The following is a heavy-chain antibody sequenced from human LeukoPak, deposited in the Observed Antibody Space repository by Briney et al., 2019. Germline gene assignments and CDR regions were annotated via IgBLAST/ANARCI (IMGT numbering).Heavy chain of an antibody. CDR2: INTDGTST. D-gene: IGHD6-19*01. CDR3: AKDRGIAVAGPNWFDP. CDR1: GFTFSSYW. V-gene: IGHV3-74*01. J-gene: IGHJ5*02. Sequence: PGGSLRLSCAASGFTFSSYWMHWVRQAPGKGLVWVSRINTDGTSTDYADSVKGRFTISRDNSKNTLYLQMNSLRAEDTAVYYCAKDRGIAVAGPNWFDPWGQGTLVTVSS.